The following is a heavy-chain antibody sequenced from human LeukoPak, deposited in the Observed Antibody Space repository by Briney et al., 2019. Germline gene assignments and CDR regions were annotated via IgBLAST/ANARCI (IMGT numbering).Heavy chain of an antibody. J-gene: IGHJ5*02. CDR1: GGSFSGYY. CDR2: INHSGST. V-gene: IGHV4-34*01. Sequence: SETLSLTCAVYGGSFSGYYWSWIRQPPGQGLEWIGEINHSGSTNYNPSLKSRVTISVDTSKNQFSLKLSSVTAADTAVYYCARGRFSSSSYRYCSSTSCLNWFDPWGQGTLVTVSS. D-gene: IGHD2-2*01. CDR3: ARGRFSSSSYRYCSSTSCLNWFDP.